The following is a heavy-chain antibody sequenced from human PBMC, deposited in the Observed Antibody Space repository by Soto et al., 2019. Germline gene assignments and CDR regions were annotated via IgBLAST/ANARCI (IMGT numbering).Heavy chain of an antibody. Sequence: SETLSLTCTVSGDSVSSDNYYWTWIRQPPGKGLEWIGYIYSSGSTNYNPSLKSRVTISVDTSRNQFSLKLTSVTAADTAVYYCARPISGYSRDFDYWGQGTLVTVS. V-gene: IGHV4-61*01. CDR2: IYSSGST. CDR3: ARPISGYSRDFDY. CDR1: GDSVSSDNYY. J-gene: IGHJ4*02. D-gene: IGHD5-18*01.